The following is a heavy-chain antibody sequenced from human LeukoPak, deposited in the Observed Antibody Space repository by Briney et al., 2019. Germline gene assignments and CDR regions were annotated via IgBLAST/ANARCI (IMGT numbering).Heavy chain of an antibody. CDR3: ARDTARITIFGVAKYMDV. D-gene: IGHD3-3*01. CDR2: INPNSGGT. V-gene: IGHV1-2*02. Sequence: SVKVSCKASGYTFTGYYMHWVRQAPGQGVDWMGWINPNSGGTNYAQKFQGRVTMTRDTSISIAYMELSRLRSDDTAVYYCARDTARITIFGVAKYMDVWGKGTTVTVSS. J-gene: IGHJ6*03. CDR1: GYTFTGYY.